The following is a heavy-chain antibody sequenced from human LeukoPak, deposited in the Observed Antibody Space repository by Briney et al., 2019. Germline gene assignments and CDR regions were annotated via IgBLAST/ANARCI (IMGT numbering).Heavy chain of an antibody. J-gene: IGHJ2*01. Sequence: PGGSLRLSCAASGFTFSSHALSWVRQAPGKGLEWVSSLSGSGYNTYYADSVKGRFTISRDNSKNTVYLQMNSLRAEDTAVYYCAKEPIRTSWYFDLWGRGTLVTVSS. V-gene: IGHV3-23*01. CDR1: GFTFSSHA. D-gene: IGHD1-14*01. CDR3: AKEPIRTSWYFDL. CDR2: LSGSGYNT.